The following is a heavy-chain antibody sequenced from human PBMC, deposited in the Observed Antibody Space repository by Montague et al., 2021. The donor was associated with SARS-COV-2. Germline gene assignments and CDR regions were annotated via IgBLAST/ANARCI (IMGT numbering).Heavy chain of an antibody. CDR3: ARFPTSYYYASKAAPATPEAFDI. Sequence: SETLSLTCTVYGGSISSSSYYWGWIRQPPGKGLEWNGSIYYSGSTYYNPSLKSRVTISVDTSKNQLYLKLSSVTAADTAVYYCARFPTSYYYASKAAPATPEAFDIWGQGTMVIVSS. J-gene: IGHJ3*02. CDR1: GGSISSSSYY. CDR2: IYYSGST. D-gene: IGHD3-22*01. V-gene: IGHV4-39*01.